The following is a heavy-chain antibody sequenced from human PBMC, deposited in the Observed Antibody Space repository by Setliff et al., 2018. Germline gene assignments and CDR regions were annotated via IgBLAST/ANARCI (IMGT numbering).Heavy chain of an antibody. CDR1: GGSISSSSYY. CDR3: ARYNYYDSSGYFLTFDY. D-gene: IGHD3-22*01. Sequence: PSETLSLTCTVSGGSISSSSYYWGWIRQPPGKGLEWIGSIYYSGSTYYNPSPKSRVTISVDTSKNQFSLKLSSVTAADTAVYYCARYNYYDSSGYFLTFDYWGQGTLVTVSS. V-gene: IGHV4-39*01. CDR2: IYYSGST. J-gene: IGHJ4*02.